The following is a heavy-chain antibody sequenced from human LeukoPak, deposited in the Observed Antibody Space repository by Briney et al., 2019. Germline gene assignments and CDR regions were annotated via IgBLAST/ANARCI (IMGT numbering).Heavy chain of an antibody. V-gene: IGHV3-23*01. Sequence: HPAGSLRLSCAASGFTFSSYTMSWVRQAPGKGLEWVSAISGSGGSTYYADSVKGRFTTSRDDVKNTVSLQMSSLRVEDTALYYCAKDLHNYGMDVWGQGTTVTVSS. J-gene: IGHJ6*02. CDR1: GFTFSSYT. CDR3: AKDLHNYGMDV. CDR2: ISGSGGST.